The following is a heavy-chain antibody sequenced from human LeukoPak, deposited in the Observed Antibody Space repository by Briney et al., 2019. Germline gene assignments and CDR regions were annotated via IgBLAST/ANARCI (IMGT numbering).Heavy chain of an antibody. Sequence: GESLRLSCAASGFPFSNYWMHWVRQAPGKGLVWVSRINSDGSSTDNADSVKGRFTNSRDNAKNTLYLQMNSLRAEDTAVYYCARGEVYGSGKTDYWGQGTLVTVSS. J-gene: IGHJ4*02. CDR2: INSDGSST. D-gene: IGHD3-10*01. CDR3: ARGEVYGSGKTDY. V-gene: IGHV3-74*01. CDR1: GFPFSNYW.